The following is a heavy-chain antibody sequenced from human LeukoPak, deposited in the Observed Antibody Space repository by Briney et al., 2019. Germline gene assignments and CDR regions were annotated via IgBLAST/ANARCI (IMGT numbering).Heavy chain of an antibody. V-gene: IGHV3-30-3*01. J-gene: IGHJ4*02. D-gene: IGHD6-19*01. CDR3: ARGGVYSSGSYYLYYFDY. CDR1: GFTFSSYA. CDR2: ISYGGSNK. Sequence: GGSLRPSCVASGFTFSSYAMHWVRQAPGKGLEWVALISYGGSNKYYADSVKGRFTISRDNSKNTLYLQMNSLRAEDTAVYYCARGGVYSSGSYYLYYFDYWGQGTLVTVSS.